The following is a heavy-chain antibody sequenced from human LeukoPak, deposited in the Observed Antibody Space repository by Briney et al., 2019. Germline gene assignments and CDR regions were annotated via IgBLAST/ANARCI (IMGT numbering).Heavy chain of an antibody. CDR3: ATSSDTAMVFDY. D-gene: IGHD5-18*01. V-gene: IGHV3-74*01. Sequence: PGGSLRLSCAASGFTFSSSWMHWVCQAPGTGLVWVSRINSDGSSTSYADSVKGRFTISRDNAKNTLNLQMNSLRAEDTAVYYCATSSDTAMVFDYWGQGTLVTVSS. J-gene: IGHJ4*02. CDR1: GFTFSSSW. CDR2: INSDGSST.